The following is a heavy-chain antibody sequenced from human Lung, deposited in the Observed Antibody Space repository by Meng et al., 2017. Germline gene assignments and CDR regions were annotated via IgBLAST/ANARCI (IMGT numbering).Heavy chain of an antibody. CDR3: ARGPTTMAHDFDY. D-gene: IGHD4-11*01. CDR2: INHSGST. CDR1: GGSCSDYY. J-gene: IGHJ4*02. Sequence: QGQLPRWGAGLLKPSATLSLTCVVSGGSCSDYYWSWIRQPPGKGLEWIGEINHSGSTNYNPSLESRATISVDTSQNNLSLKLSSVTAADSAVYYCARGPTTMAHDFDYWGQGTLVTVSS. V-gene: IGHV4-34*01.